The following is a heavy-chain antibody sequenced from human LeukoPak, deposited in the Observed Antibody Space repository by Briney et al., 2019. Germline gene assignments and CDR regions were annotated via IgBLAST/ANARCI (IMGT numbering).Heavy chain of an antibody. CDR3: ARDHGIPGSGSYRFDY. V-gene: IGHV3-21*06. D-gene: IGHD3-10*01. CDR2: ISSSSSYI. Sequence: PGGSLRLSCAPSGFTFNSYSMNWVRQAPGKGLEWVSSISSSSSYIYYADSVKGRFTISRDYAKNLLYLQMNSLRIEDTAVYYCARDHGIPGSGSYRFDYWGHGTLVTVSS. J-gene: IGHJ4*01. CDR1: GFTFNSYS.